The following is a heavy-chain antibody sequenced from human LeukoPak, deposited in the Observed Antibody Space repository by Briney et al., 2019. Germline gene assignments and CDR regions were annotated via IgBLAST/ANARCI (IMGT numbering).Heavy chain of an antibody. D-gene: IGHD3-10*01. CDR3: AKDIDRGVIIRDYFDY. CDR2: ISGSGGST. J-gene: IGHJ4*02. V-gene: IGHV3-23*01. CDR1: GFTFSSYA. Sequence: GGSLRLSCAASGFTFSSYAMSWVRQAPGKGLDWVSAISGSGGSTYYADSVKGRFTISRDNSKNTLYLQMNSLRAEDTAVYYCAKDIDRGVIIRDYFDYWGQGTLVTVSS.